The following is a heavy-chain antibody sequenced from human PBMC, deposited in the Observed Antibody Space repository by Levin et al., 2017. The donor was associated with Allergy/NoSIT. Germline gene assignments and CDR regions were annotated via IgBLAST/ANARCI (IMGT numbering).Heavy chain of an antibody. CDR1: GDTFTTYG. J-gene: IGHJ5*01. CDR2: ISARNGNT. V-gene: IGHV1-18*01. CDR3: ARDYDSSSGFDS. Sequence: ASVKVSCKASGDTFTTYGISWLRQAPGQGLEWVGWISARNGNTNYVQNLQGRVTMTTDTSTSTAYMELRSLRPDDTAVYYCARDYDSSSGFDSWGQGTLVTVSS. D-gene: IGHD3-22*01.